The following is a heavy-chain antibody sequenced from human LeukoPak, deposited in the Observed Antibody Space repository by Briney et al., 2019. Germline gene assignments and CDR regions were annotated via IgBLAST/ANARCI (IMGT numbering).Heavy chain of an antibody. CDR1: GGSLSSSSYY. CDR3: ARLKEQWLDFDY. CDR2: IYYSGST. Sequence: PSETLSLTCTVSGGSLSSSSYYWGWIRQPPGKGLEWIGSIYYSGSTYYNPSLKSRVTISVDTSKNQFSLKLSSVTAADTAVYYCARLKEQWLDFDYWGQGTLVTVSS. V-gene: IGHV4-39*01. J-gene: IGHJ4*02. D-gene: IGHD6-19*01.